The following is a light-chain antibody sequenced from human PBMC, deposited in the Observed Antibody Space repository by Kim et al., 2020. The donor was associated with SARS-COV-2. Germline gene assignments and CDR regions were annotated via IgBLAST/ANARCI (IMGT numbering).Light chain of an antibody. J-gene: IGKJ2*01. CDR2: GAS. CDR1: QSVRSN. V-gene: IGKV3-15*01. CDR3: QQYDYWPLYT. Sequence: VSLGERATLSCRASQSVRSNLARYQQKPGQAPRLLISGASTRATGIPARFSGSGSGTEFTLTISSLQSEDFAVYYCQQYDYWPLYTFGQGTKLEI.